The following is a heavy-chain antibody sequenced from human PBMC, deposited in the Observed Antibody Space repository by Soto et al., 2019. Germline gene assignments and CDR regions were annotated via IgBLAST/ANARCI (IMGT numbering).Heavy chain of an antibody. CDR3: AREDFDVLTDSYPLKWFDP. CDR1: GGSFSGYY. J-gene: IGHJ5*02. CDR2: ISHGGSI. D-gene: IGHD3-9*01. Sequence: SETLSLTCAVYGGSFSGYYWSWIRQPPGKGLEWIGEISHGGSIKYIPSLKSRVDISIDKSKNQFSLRLTSVTAADTAVYYCAREDFDVLTDSYPLKWFDPWGQGILVTVSS. V-gene: IGHV4-34*01.